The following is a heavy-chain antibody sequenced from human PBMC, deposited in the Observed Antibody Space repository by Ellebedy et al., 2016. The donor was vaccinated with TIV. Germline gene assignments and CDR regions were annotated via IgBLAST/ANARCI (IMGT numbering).Heavy chain of an antibody. J-gene: IGHJ4*02. CDR2: ISYDGSNK. CDR3: AKGGSSGWSVQDHLDY. Sequence: GGSLRLXCAASGFTFSSYGMHWVRQAPGKGLEWVAVISYDGSNKYYADSVKGRFTISRDNSKNTLYLQMNSLRAEDTAVYYCAKGGSSGWSVQDHLDYWGQGTLVTVSS. CDR1: GFTFSSYG. V-gene: IGHV3-30*18. D-gene: IGHD6-19*01.